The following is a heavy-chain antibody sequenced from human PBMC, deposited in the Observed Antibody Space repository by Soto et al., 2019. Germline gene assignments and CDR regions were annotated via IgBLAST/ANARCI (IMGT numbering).Heavy chain of an antibody. Sequence: GASVKVSCKASGYTFTSYAMHWVRQAPGQRLEWMGWINAGNGNTKYSQKFQGRVTITRDTSASTAYMELSSLRSEDTAVYYCARSIAAAGTGLNRPPENTNLYYYYYMDVWGKGTTVTVSS. D-gene: IGHD6-13*01. CDR3: ARSIAAAGTGLNRPPENTNLYYYYYMDV. J-gene: IGHJ6*03. V-gene: IGHV1-3*01. CDR1: GYTFTSYA. CDR2: INAGNGNT.